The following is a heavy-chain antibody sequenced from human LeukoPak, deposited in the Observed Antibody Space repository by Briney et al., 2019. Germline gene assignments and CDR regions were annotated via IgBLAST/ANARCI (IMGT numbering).Heavy chain of an antibody. Sequence: SETLSLTCAVYGGSFSGDYWSWIRQPPGKGLEWIGESNHSGNTNYNPSLKSRVTISLDTSKNQFSLNLSSVTAADTAVYYCAREGYCSGTSCYNFNYWGQGTLVTVSS. CDR2: SNHSGNT. D-gene: IGHD2-2*02. V-gene: IGHV4-34*01. J-gene: IGHJ4*02. CDR1: GGSFSGDY. CDR3: AREGYCSGTSCYNFNY.